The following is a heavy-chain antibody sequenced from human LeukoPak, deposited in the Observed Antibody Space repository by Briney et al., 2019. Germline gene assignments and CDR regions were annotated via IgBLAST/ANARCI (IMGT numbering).Heavy chain of an antibody. CDR2: IYNDGST. D-gene: IGHD2-21*02. V-gene: IGHV3-53*01. J-gene: IGHJ6*04. Sequence: PGESLRLSCAASGFTVSSNYMSWVRQAPGKGLEWVSVIYNDGSTYYADSAKGRFTISRDNSKNTLYLQMNGLSAEDTAVYYCARDREEVTARAQMDVWGKGTTVTVSS. CDR1: GFTVSSNY. CDR3: ARDREEVTARAQMDV.